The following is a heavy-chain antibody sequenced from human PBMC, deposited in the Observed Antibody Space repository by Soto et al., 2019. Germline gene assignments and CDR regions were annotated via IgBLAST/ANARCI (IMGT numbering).Heavy chain of an antibody. Sequence: QVQLQESGPGLVKPSQTLSLTCTVSGGSISSGGYYWSWIRQHPGKGLEWIGYIYYSGSTYYNPTVKSRVTISGDPSKNPCCLKRRSVTAGDTAGDYGERPALSAGTTFDYGGQGTLVTASP. J-gene: IGHJ4*02. CDR3: ERPALSAGTTFDY. CDR2: IYYSGST. D-gene: IGHD3-10*02. CDR1: GGSISSGGYY. V-gene: IGHV4-31*03.